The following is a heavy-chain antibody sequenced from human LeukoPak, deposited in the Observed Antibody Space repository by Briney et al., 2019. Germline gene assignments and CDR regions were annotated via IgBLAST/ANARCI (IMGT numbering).Heavy chain of an antibody. CDR1: GGSISSSSYY. CDR2: IYYSGST. V-gene: IGHV4-39*07. J-gene: IGHJ4*02. Sequence: SETLSLTCTVSGGSISSSSYYWGWIRQPPGKGLEWIGSIYYSGSTYYNPSLKSRVTISVDTSKNQFSLKLSSVTAADTAVYYCARARFRGSRFSGTAARLSPAAFDYWGQGTLVTVSS. D-gene: IGHD6-6*01. CDR3: ARARFRGSRFSGTAARLSPAAFDY.